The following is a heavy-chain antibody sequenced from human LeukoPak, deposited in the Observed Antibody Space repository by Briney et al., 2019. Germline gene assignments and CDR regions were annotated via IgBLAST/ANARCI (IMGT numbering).Heavy chain of an antibody. J-gene: IGHJ6*03. Sequence: ASVKVSCKASGYTFTSYAMNWVRQAPGQGLEWMGGIIPIFGTANYAQKFQGRVTITADKSTSTAYMELSSLRSEDTAVYYCAIAPREAYYYYYMDVWGKGTTVTVSS. V-gene: IGHV1-69*06. CDR3: AIAPREAYYYYYMDV. CDR1: GYTFTSYA. D-gene: IGHD2-21*01. CDR2: IIPIFGTA.